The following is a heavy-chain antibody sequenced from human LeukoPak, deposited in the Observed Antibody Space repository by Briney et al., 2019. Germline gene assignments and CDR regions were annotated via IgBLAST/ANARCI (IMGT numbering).Heavy chain of an antibody. Sequence: GGSLRLSCAASGFTFSDYYMSWIRQAPGKGLEWVSYISSSGSTIYYADSVKGRFTISRDNATNSLYLQMNSLRAEDTALYHCARDMGGAAAAFDIWGQGTMVTVSS. CDR2: ISSSGSTI. CDR1: GFTFSDYY. J-gene: IGHJ3*02. D-gene: IGHD3-16*01. V-gene: IGHV3-11*01. CDR3: ARDMGGAAAAFDI.